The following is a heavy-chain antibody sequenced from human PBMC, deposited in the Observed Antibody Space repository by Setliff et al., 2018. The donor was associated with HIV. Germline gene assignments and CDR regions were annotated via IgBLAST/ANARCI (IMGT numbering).Heavy chain of an antibody. V-gene: IGHV4-61*09. CDR3: ARDPVITMMVGPRFYFDY. CDR1: GGSISSGSYY. D-gene: IGHD3-22*01. Sequence: SETLSLTCTVSGGSISSGSYYWSWIRQPAGKGLEWIGHIYTSGSTNYNPSLKSRVTMSVDTSKNQFSLRLSSVTAADTAVYYCARDPVITMMVGPRFYFDYWGQGILVTVSS. J-gene: IGHJ4*02. CDR2: IYTSGST.